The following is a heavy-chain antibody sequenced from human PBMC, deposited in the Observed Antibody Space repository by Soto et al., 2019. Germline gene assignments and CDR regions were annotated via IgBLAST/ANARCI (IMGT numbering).Heavy chain of an antibody. CDR2: IYYSGST. CDR3: ARGRVTQWLVNYFDY. V-gene: IGHV4-59*01. D-gene: IGHD6-19*01. J-gene: IGHJ4*02. Sequence: PSETLSLTCTVSGGSISSYYWSWIRQPPGKGLEWIGYIYYSGSTNYNPSLKSRVTISVDTSKNQFSLKLSSVTAADTAVYYCARGRVTQWLVNYFDYWGQGTLVT. CDR1: GGSISSYY.